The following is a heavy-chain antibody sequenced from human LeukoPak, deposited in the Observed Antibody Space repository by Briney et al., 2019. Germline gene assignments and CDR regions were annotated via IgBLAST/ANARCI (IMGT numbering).Heavy chain of an antibody. J-gene: IGHJ6*03. CDR2: IIPIFGTA. CDR3: ARVDIVVVPAAPKWDYYYYYYMDV. CDR1: GGTFSSYA. V-gene: IGHV1-69*05. Sequence: GASVKVSCKASGGTFSSYAISWVRQAPGQGLEWMGGIIPIFGTANYAQKFQGRVTITTDESTSTAYMELSSLRSEDTAVYYCARVDIVVVPAAPKWDYYYYYYMDVWGKGTTVTVSS. D-gene: IGHD2-2*01.